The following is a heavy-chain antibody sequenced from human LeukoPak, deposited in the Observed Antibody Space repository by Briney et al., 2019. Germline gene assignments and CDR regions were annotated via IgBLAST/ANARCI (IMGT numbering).Heavy chain of an antibody. CDR3: ARGRVSSGSYDRNFAY. J-gene: IGHJ4*02. V-gene: IGHV1-46*01. CDR2: INPSGGST. CDR1: GYTFTSYY. Sequence: LGASVKVSCKASGYTFTSYYMHWVRQAPGQGLEWMGIINPSGGSTSYAQKFQGRVTMTRDMSTSTVYMELSSLRSEDTAVYYCARGRVSSGSYDRNFAYGARGTLFTVSS. D-gene: IGHD1-26*01.